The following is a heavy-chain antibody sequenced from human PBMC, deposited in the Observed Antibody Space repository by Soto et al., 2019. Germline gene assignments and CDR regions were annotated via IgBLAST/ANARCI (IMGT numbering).Heavy chain of an antibody. J-gene: IGHJ5*02. CDR2: IYYSGST. D-gene: IGHD3-3*01. Sequence: SETLSLTCTVSGGSISSYYWSWIRQPPGKGLEWIGYIYYSGSTNYNPSLKSRVTISVDTSKNQFSLKLSSVTAADTAVYYCARGFSDETPYYDFWSGYLNWFDPWGQGTLVTVSS. CDR3: ARGFSDETPYYDFWSGYLNWFDP. CDR1: GGSISSYY. V-gene: IGHV4-59*01.